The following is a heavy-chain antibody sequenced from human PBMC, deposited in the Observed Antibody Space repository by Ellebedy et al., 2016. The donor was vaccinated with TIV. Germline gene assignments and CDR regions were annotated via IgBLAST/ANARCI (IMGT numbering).Heavy chain of an antibody. D-gene: IGHD4-17*01. J-gene: IGHJ4*02. CDR1: GLTVNDNY. Sequence: GESLKISCAASGLTVNDNYMNWVRQTPGKGLEWVALLYADGTTHYTDSVRGRFTISRDSSTNTLFLQMNRLRPEDTAVYYCATDPTVTTATYFDNWGQGTLVTVSS. V-gene: IGHV3-53*01. CDR2: LYADGTT. CDR3: ATDPTVTTATYFDN.